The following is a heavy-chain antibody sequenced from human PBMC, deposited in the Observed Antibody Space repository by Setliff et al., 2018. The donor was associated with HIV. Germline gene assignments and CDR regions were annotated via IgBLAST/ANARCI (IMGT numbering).Heavy chain of an antibody. D-gene: IGHD3-22*01. J-gene: IGHJ3*02. CDR1: GGSISSGNYY. CDR2: ISTSGRT. CDR3: ARADNYYYDSGAFKSGLDAFDI. Sequence: SETLSLTCTVSGGSISSGNYYWSWIRQPAGKGLEWIGHISTSGRTNYNPSLMSRLTISVDTSKNQFSLKLSSVAAADTAVYHCARADNYYYDSGAFKSGLDAFDIWGQGTMVTVSS. V-gene: IGHV4-61*09.